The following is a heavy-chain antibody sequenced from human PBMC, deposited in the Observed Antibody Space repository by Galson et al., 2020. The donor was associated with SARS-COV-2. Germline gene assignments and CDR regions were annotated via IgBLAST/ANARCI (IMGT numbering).Heavy chain of an antibody. J-gene: IGHJ4*02. CDR3: ARDRPPWGRWLQLVFDY. CDR2: ISAYNGNT. V-gene: IGHV1-18*01. Sequence: ASVKVSCKASGYTFTSYGISWVRQAPGQGLEWMGWISAYNGNTNYAQKLQGRVTMTTDTSTSTAYMELRSLRSDDTAVYYCARDRPPWGRWLQLVFDYWGQGTLVTVSS. D-gene: IGHD1-1*01. CDR1: GYTFTSYG.